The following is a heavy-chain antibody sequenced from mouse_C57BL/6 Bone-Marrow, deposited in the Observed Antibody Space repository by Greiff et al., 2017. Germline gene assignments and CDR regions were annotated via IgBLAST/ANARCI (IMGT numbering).Heavy chain of an antibody. J-gene: IGHJ1*03. CDR1: GYTFTDYY. Sequence: QVQLQQSGAELVKPGASVKISCKASGYTFTDYYINWVKQRPGQGLEWIGKIGPGSGSTYYNEKFKGKATLTADKSSSTAYMQLSSLTSEDSAVYFCARLPLPIYYYGSRHSYFDVWGTGTTLTVSS. D-gene: IGHD1-1*01. CDR2: IGPGSGST. V-gene: IGHV1-77*01. CDR3: ARLPLPIYYYGSRHSYFDV.